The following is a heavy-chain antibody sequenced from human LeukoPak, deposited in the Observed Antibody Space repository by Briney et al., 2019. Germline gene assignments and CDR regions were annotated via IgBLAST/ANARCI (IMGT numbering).Heavy chain of an antibody. CDR2: ISSSSSYI. CDR1: GFTFSSYS. J-gene: IGHJ4*02. CDR3: ARGGIQLHFDY. D-gene: IGHD5-18*01. V-gene: IGHV3-21*01. Sequence: KSGGSLRLSCAASGFTFSSYSMNWVRQAPGKGLEWVSSISSSSSYIYYADSVKGRFTISRDNAKNSLYLQMNSLRAEDTALYYCARGGIQLHFDYWGQGTLVTVSS.